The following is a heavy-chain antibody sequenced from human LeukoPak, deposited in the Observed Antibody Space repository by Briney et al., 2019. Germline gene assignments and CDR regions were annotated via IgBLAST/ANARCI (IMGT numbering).Heavy chain of an antibody. CDR1: GGSVSGYY. Sequence: PSETLSLTCAVYGGSVSGYYWSWIRQPPEKGLEWTGGISHRGRTHYTPSLQSRVTMSVDTSKNQFALNLNSVTAADTAVYYCARVPLRFLEPFDYWGQGILVTVSS. CDR2: ISHRGRT. J-gene: IGHJ4*02. CDR3: ARVPLRFLEPFDY. D-gene: IGHD3-3*01. V-gene: IGHV4-34*01.